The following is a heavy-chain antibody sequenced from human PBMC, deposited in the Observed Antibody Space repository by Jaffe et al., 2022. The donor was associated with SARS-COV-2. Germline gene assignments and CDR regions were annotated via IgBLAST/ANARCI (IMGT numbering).Heavy chain of an antibody. CDR2: ISGSGGST. Sequence: EVQLLESGGGLVQPGGSLRLSCAASGFSFSSYAMSWVRQAPGKGLEWVSGISGSGGSTYYADSVKGRFTISRDNSKNTLYLQMNSLRAEDTAVYYCAKHLLTRIGVAPDAFDIWGQGTMVTVSS. J-gene: IGHJ3*02. D-gene: IGHD2-15*01. CDR3: AKHLLTRIGVAPDAFDI. V-gene: IGHV3-23*01. CDR1: GFSFSSYA.